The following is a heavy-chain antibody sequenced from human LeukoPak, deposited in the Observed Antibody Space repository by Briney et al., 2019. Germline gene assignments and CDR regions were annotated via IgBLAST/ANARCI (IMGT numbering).Heavy chain of an antibody. J-gene: IGHJ3*02. CDR2: ISSSGSTI. D-gene: IGHD3-16*02. CDR3: ARDYHAFDI. Sequence: GSLRLSCAASGFTFSSYEMNWVRQAPGKGLEWVSYISSSGSTIYYADSVKGRFTISRDNAKDSLYLQMNSLRAEDTAAYYCARDYHAFDIWGQGTMVTVSS. CDR1: GFTFSSYE. V-gene: IGHV3-48*03.